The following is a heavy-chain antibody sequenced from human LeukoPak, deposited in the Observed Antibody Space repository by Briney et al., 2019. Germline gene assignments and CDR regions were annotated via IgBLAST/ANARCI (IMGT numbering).Heavy chain of an antibody. J-gene: IGHJ4*02. CDR2: IYYSGST. D-gene: IGHD6-19*01. CDR3: ASLYSSGPTQYFDY. CDR1: GGSISSRSYY. V-gene: IGHV4-39*01. Sequence: SETLSLTCTVSGGSISSRSYYWGWIRQPPGKGLEWIGSIYYSGSTYYNPSLKSRVTISVDTSKNQFSLKLSSVTAADTAVYYCASLYSSGPTQYFDYWGQGTLVTVSS.